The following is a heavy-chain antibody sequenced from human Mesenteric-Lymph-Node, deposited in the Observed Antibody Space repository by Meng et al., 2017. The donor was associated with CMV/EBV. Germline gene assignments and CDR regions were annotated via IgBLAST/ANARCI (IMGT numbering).Heavy chain of an antibody. J-gene: IGHJ4*02. CDR3: ASLPIAAAVRAY. Sequence: SETLSLTCTVSGGSISSYYWSWIRQPPGKGLEWIGSIHYSGSTYYNPSLKSRVTMSVDPSKNQFSLKLTSVTAADTAVYYCASLPIAAAVRAYWGQGTLVTVSS. D-gene: IGHD6-13*01. CDR2: IHYSGST. CDR1: GGSISSYY. V-gene: IGHV4-59*04.